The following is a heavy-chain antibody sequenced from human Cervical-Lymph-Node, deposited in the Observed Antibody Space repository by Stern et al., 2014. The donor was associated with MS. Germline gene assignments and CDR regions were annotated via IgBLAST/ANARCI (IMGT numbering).Heavy chain of an antibody. Sequence: QVQLQESGPGVVRPSQTLSLTCAVSGVSISSTSYYWSWIRQPAGKGLEWIGRISPSGSTSYNPSLRSRVTMSLDTTKSQSSRNVGSVTAADTAVYYCARLPTVTTFGLDYWGQGILVTVSS. V-gene: IGHV4-61*02. CDR3: ARLPTVTTFGLDY. J-gene: IGHJ4*02. D-gene: IGHD4-17*01. CDR1: GVSISSTSYY. CDR2: ISPSGST.